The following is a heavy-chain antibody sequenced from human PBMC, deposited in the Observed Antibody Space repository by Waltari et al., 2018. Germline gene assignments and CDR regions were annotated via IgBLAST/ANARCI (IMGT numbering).Heavy chain of an antibody. CDR1: GGSISSSNW. V-gene: IGHV4-4*02. CDR2: IYHSGST. Sequence: VQLQESGPGLVKPSGTLSLTCAVSGGSISSSNWWSWVRQPPGKGLEWIGEIYHSGSTNYNPSLKSRVTISVDKSKNQFSLKLSSVTAADTAVYYCARGTYYDFWGGYPTKYYFDYWGQGTLVTVSS. CDR3: ARGTYYDFWGGYPTKYYFDY. J-gene: IGHJ4*02. D-gene: IGHD3-3*01.